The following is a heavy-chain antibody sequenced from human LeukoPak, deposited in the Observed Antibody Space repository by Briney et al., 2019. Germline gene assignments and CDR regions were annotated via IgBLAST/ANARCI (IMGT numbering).Heavy chain of an antibody. D-gene: IGHD5-12*01. J-gene: IGHJ5*02. Sequence: SETLSLTCTVSGGSISSYYWSWIRQPAGKGREWIGRIYTSCSTNYNPSLKSRVTMSVDTSTPQFSLKLSSVTAADTAVYYCARVVATTKRGNWFDPWGQGTLVTVSS. CDR1: GGSISSYY. CDR3: ARVVATTKRGNWFDP. V-gene: IGHV4-4*07. CDR2: IYTSCST.